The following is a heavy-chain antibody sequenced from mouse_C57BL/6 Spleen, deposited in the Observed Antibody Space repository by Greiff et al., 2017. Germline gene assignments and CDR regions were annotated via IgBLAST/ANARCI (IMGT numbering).Heavy chain of an antibody. CDR2: IYPGDGDT. V-gene: IGHV1-82*01. J-gene: IGHJ2*01. Sequence: VQLQLSGPELVKPGASVKISCKASGYAFSSSWMNWVKQRPGKGLEWIGRIYPGDGDTNYNGMFKGKATLTADKSSSTAYMQLSSLTSYDSTIYFCARTAQAAYYFDYWGQGTTLTVSS. CDR3: ARTAQAAYYFDY. D-gene: IGHD3-2*02. CDR1: GYAFSSSW.